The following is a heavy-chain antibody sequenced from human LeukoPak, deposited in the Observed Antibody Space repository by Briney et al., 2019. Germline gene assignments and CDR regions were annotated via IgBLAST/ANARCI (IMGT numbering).Heavy chain of an antibody. Sequence: PGGSLRLSCVASGFTFNNYAMSWVRQAPGRGLEWASSTAGSGISKDYADSVKGRFTISKDKSKNTLYLQMDNLRAEDTGVYFCARLPTFYYDSSGYHYDYWGQGTLATVSS. CDR3: ARLPTFYYDSSGYHYDY. CDR2: TAGSGISK. CDR1: GFTFNNYA. V-gene: IGHV3-23*01. D-gene: IGHD3-22*01. J-gene: IGHJ4*02.